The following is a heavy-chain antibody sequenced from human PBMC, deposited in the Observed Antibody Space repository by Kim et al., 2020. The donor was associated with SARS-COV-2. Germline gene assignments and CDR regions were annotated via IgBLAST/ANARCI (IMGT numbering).Heavy chain of an antibody. J-gene: IGHJ5*02. CDR2: INHSGST. Sequence: SETLSLTCAVYGGSFSGYYWSWIRQPPGKGLEWIGEINHSGSTNYNPSLKSRVTISVDTPKNQFSLKLTSVTAAAKAVYYCARAKQRGGSGRNWFDPWGQGASVTTSS. CDR3: ARAKQRGGSGRNWFDP. CDR1: GGSFSGYY. V-gene: IGHV4-34*01. D-gene: IGHD3-10*01.